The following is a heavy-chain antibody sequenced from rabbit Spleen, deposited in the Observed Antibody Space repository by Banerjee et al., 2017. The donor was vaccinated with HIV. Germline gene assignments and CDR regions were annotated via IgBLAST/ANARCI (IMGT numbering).Heavy chain of an antibody. CDR3: ARSDGGSSGYFDFGL. CDR1: GFSFSSSYY. CDR2: IYPDGSGST. D-gene: IGHD1-1*01. Sequence: QSLEESGGDMVKPGASLTLTCTASGFSFSSSYYICWVRQAPGKGPEWIGCIYPDGSGSTAYANWAKGRFTISKASSTTVTLQMTSLTAADTATYFCARSDGGSSGYFDFGLWGPGTLVTV. J-gene: IGHJ6*01. V-gene: IGHV1S40*01.